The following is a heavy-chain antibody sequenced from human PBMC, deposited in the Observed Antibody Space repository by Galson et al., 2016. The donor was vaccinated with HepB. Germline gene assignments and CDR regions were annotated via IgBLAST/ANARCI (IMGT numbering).Heavy chain of an antibody. D-gene: IGHD4-23*01. CDR2: ISYDGSNK. CDR1: GFTFSTYA. CDR3: ARAQTTVVTYIDN. J-gene: IGHJ4*02. V-gene: IGHV3-30*04. Sequence: SLRLSCAASGFTFSTYAMHWARQAPGKGLEWVALISYDGSNKYYAESVKGRFTISRDNAKNSLYLQMNSLRAEDTAVYYCARAQTTVVTYIDNWGQGTLVTVSS.